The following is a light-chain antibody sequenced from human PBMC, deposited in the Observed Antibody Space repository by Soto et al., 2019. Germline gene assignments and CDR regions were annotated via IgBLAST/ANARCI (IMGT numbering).Light chain of an antibody. CDR2: RNS. CDR3: AAWDDSLSGVV. V-gene: IGLV1-47*01. CDR1: ISNIGSNY. J-gene: IGLJ2*01. Sequence: QSVRTQPPSASGSPGQMVTFSCSVGISNIGSNYVYWYQQLPGTVPQLLIYRNSERPSGVPDLFSGSKSGPSASLDISGLRSEDEADYYCAAWDDSLSGVVFGGGPQLTVL.